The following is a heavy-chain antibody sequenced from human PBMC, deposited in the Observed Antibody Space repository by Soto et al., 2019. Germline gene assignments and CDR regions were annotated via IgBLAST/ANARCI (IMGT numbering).Heavy chain of an antibody. CDR3: AAIVVVPAAPMDV. J-gene: IGHJ6*02. V-gene: IGHV3-48*03. Sequence: EVQLVESGGGLVQPGGSLRLSCETSGFTFSSYDMNWVRQAPGKGLECVSYITSSGSTIYYADSVKGRFTVSRDNDNGSLYVQMHSRRAGDTAVYYCAAIVVVPAAPMDVWGQGTTVTVSS. CDR2: ITSSGSTI. D-gene: IGHD2-2*01. CDR1: GFTFSSYD.